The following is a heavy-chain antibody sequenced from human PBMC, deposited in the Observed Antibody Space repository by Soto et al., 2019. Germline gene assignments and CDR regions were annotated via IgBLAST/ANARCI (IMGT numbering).Heavy chain of an antibody. D-gene: IGHD4-17*01. CDR1: GGSFSGYY. CDR3: ASRDFSVTTRGYFDY. V-gene: IGHV4-34*01. CDR2: INHSGST. J-gene: IGHJ4*02. Sequence: SETLSLTCAVYGGSFSGYYWSWIRQPSGKGLEWIGEINHSGSTNYNPSLKSRVTISVDTSKNQFSLKLSSVTAADTAVYYCASRDFSVTTRGYFDYWGQGTLVTVSS.